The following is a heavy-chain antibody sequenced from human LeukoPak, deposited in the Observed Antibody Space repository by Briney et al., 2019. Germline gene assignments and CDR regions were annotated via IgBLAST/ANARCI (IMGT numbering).Heavy chain of an antibody. V-gene: IGHV4-34*01. CDR3: ASRDTATGLD. J-gene: IGHJ4*02. Sequence: PSETLSLTCAVYGGSFSGDYWSWIRQPPGKGLEWIGEINHSGSTNYHPSLKSRVTISVDTSKNQFSLKLSSVTAADTAVYYCASRDTATGLDWGQGTLVTVSS. CDR1: GGSFSGDY. CDR2: INHSGST. D-gene: IGHD5-18*01.